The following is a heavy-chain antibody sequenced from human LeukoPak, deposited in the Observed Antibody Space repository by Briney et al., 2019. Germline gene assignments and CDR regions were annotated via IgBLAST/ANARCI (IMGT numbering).Heavy chain of an antibody. V-gene: IGHV4-59*08. Sequence: TGGSLRLSCAASGFTFSSYAMSWIRQPPGKGLEWIGYIYYSGSTNYNPSLKSRVTISVDTSKNQFSLKLSSVTAADTAVYYCAGHSSGWYDYWGQGTLVTVSS. CDR1: GFTFSSYA. CDR3: AGHSSGWYDY. D-gene: IGHD6-19*01. CDR2: IYYSGST. J-gene: IGHJ4*02.